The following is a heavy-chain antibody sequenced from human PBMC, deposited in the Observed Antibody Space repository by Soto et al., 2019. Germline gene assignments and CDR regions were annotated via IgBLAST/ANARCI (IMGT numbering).Heavy chain of an antibody. CDR3: ARESAFYYDTSGYPDY. CDR2: IWYDGSNK. J-gene: IGHJ4*02. CDR1: GFTFSNYG. D-gene: IGHD3-22*01. V-gene: IGHV3-33*01. Sequence: VQLVECGGGVVQPGRSLRHSCAASGFTFSNYGMHWVRQAPGKGLEWVAVIWYDGSNKYYADSVKGRFTISRDNSKNTLYLQMNSLRAEDTAVYYCARESAFYYDTSGYPDYWGQGTLVTVSS.